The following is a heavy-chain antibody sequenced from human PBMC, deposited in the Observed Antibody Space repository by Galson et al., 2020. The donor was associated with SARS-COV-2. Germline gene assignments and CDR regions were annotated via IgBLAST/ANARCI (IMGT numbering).Heavy chain of an antibody. CDR2: IYYSGAT. CDR3: ARGRVPGDS. V-gene: IGHV4-59*01. D-gene: IGHD3-3*01. CDR1: GGPFSGYY. J-gene: IGHJ4*02. Sequence: SETLSITCSVSGGPFSGYYWIWIRQTPGKGLEWIGSIYYSGATHYNPSLHSRVTISLDTSKNQFSLRLTCVTAADTAVYYCARGRVPGDSRGQGTLVTVSS.